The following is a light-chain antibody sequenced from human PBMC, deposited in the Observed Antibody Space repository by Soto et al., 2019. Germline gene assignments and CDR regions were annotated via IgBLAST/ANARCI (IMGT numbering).Light chain of an antibody. J-gene: IGKJ4*01. CDR3: QQFGSSPPVT. Sequence: EIVLTQSPGTLSLSPGDRATLSCRASQSFINTNLAWYQQKPGQAPRLLIHGASNRATGIPDRFSGSGSGTDFTLTISALEPEDLAVYYCQQFGSSPPVTFGGGTKVEIK. V-gene: IGKV3-20*01. CDR2: GAS. CDR1: QSFINTN.